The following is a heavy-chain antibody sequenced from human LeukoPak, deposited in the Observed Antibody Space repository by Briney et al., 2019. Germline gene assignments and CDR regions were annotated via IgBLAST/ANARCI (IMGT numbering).Heavy chain of an antibody. CDR1: GFTFDDYV. D-gene: IGHD6-13*01. J-gene: IGHJ4*02. V-gene: IGHV3-20*04. Sequence: PGRSLRLSCAASGFTFDDYVMSWVRQAPGKGLEWVSGINWNGGSTGYADSVKGRFTISRDNAKNSLYLQMNSLRAEDTALYYCARTPFSSWTQFDSWGQGTLVTVSS. CDR2: INWNGGST. CDR3: ARTPFSSWTQFDS.